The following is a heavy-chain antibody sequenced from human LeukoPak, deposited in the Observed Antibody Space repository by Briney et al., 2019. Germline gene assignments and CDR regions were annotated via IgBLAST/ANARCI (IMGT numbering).Heavy chain of an antibody. D-gene: IGHD3-10*01. CDR1: GFKFSDHY. CDR3: AKGNYYYGSGSYPY. V-gene: IGHV3-23*01. J-gene: IGHJ4*02. Sequence: GGSLRLSCAASGFKFSDHYIDWVRQAPGKGLEWVSAISGSGGSTYYADSVKGRFTISRDNSKNTLYLQMNSLRAEDTAVYYCAKGNYYYGSGSYPYWGQGTLVTVSS. CDR2: ISGSGGST.